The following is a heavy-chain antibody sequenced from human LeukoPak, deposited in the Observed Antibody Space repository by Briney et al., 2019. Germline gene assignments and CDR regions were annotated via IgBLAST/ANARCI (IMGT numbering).Heavy chain of an antibody. CDR2: ISAYNGNT. CDR1: GYTFTSYG. Sequence: ASVKVSCKASGYTFTSYGISWVRQAPGQGLEWMGWISAYNGNTNYAQKLQGRVTMTTDTSTSTAYMELRSLRSDDTAVYYCAREEVGEWLLQAYYYYGMDVWGQGTTVAVSS. V-gene: IGHV1-18*01. J-gene: IGHJ6*02. D-gene: IGHD3-22*01. CDR3: AREEVGEWLLQAYYYYGMDV.